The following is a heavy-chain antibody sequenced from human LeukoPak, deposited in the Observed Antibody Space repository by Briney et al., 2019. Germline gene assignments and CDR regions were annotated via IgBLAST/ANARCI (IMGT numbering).Heavy chain of an antibody. V-gene: IGHV4-39*01. CDR3: ARHEAQDFDY. CDR2: IYYSGTT. Sequence: PSETLSLTCTVSGGSISSSIYYWGWIRQPPGEGLEWIGSIYYSGTTYYSSSLKSRVIISVDTSKNQFSLTLSSVTATDTAVYYCARHEAQDFDYWGQGTLVTVSS. CDR1: GGSISSSIYY. J-gene: IGHJ4*02.